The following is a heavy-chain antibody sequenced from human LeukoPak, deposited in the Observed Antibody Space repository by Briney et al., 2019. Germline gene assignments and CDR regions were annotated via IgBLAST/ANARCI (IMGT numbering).Heavy chain of an antibody. D-gene: IGHD6-13*01. J-gene: IGHJ6*02. V-gene: IGHV3-21*01. CDR2: ISSSSSYI. CDR3: ARVRSSSWHYYYYYGMDV. Sequence: GGSLRLSCAASGFTFSSYSMNWVRQAPGKGLEWVSSISSSSSYIYYADSVKGRFTISRDNAKNSLYLQMNGLRAEDTAVYYCARVRSSSWHYYYYYGMDVWGQGTTVTVSS. CDR1: GFTFSSYS.